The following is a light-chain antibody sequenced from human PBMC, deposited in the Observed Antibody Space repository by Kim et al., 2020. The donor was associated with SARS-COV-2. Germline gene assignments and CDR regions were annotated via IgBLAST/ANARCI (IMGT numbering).Light chain of an antibody. Sequence: VSVAPGRTARINCGGNNIGSKSLQWYQQKPGRAPVLVIYYDSDRPSGIPERFSGSNSGNTATLTISRVEAGDEADYYCQVWDSSSVFGTGTKVTVL. CDR3: QVWDSSSV. J-gene: IGLJ1*01. CDR1: NIGSKS. CDR2: YDS. V-gene: IGLV3-21*04.